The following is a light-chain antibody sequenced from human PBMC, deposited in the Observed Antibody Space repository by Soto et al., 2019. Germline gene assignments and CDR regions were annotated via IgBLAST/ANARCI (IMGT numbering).Light chain of an antibody. J-gene: IGLJ1*01. V-gene: IGLV2-14*01. CDR1: SSDVGAYNY. Sequence: QSALTQPASVSGSPGQSITISCTGTSSDVGAYNYVSWFQQHPGKAPKLMIYDVSNRPSGVSNRFSGSKSGNTASLTISGLQAEDEADYYCCSYTTSSTYVFGIGTKLT. CDR2: DVS. CDR3: CSYTTSSTYV.